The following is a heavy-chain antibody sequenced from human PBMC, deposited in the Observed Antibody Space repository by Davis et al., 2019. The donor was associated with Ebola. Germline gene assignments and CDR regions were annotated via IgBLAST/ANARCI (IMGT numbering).Heavy chain of an antibody. Sequence: PGGSLRLSCAASGFTFSSYGMHWVRQAPGKGLEWVAFIRYDGSNKYYADSVKGRFTISRDNSKNSLYLQMNSLRAEDTAVYYCAREDGLVGATSFFDSWGQGTLVTVSS. CDR3: AREDGLVGATSFFDS. J-gene: IGHJ4*02. V-gene: IGHV3-30*02. CDR1: GFTFSSYG. CDR2: IRYDGSNK. D-gene: IGHD1-26*01.